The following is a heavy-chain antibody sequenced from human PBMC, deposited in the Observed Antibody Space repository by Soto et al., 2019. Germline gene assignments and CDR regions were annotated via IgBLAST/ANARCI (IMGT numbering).Heavy chain of an antibody. V-gene: IGHV3-30-3*01. CDR3: ARDAYNYGYFSS. CDR2: SHDGSDI. J-gene: IGHJ5*02. D-gene: IGHD5-12*01. Sequence: GGSLRLSCAASGFTFSSYWMHWVRQVPGKGLVWVSHDGSDIYYDDSVKGRFTISRDNSNSTLYLHMNSLRPEDTAVYYCARDAYNYGYFSSWVQGTLVTVSS. CDR1: GFTFSSYW.